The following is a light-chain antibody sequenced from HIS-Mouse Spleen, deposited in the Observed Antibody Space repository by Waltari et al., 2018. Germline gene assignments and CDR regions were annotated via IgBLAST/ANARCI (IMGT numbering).Light chain of an antibody. V-gene: IGLV1-51*01. CDR2: DNN. CDR1: SSNIGNNY. Sequence: QSVLTQPPSVSAAPGQKVTISCSGSSSNIGNNYVSWYQQLPGTAPKLLIYDNNKRPSGIPDRVSGSKSGTSATLGITGLQTGDEADYYCGTWDSSLSAPQWVFGGGTKLTVL. CDR3: GTWDSSLSAPQWV. J-gene: IGLJ3*02.